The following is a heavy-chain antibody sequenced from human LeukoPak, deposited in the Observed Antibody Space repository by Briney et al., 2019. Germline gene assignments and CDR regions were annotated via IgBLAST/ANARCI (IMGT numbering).Heavy chain of an antibody. Sequence: ASVKVSCKASGYTFTNNYLHWVRQAPGQGLEWMGMIYPRDGSTSYAQNFQGRVTVTRDTSTTTVHMGLRGLRSEDTAVYYCARDQEGFDYWGQGTVVTVSS. J-gene: IGHJ4*02. V-gene: IGHV1-46*01. CDR3: ARDQEGFDY. CDR1: GYTFTNNY. CDR2: IYPRDGST.